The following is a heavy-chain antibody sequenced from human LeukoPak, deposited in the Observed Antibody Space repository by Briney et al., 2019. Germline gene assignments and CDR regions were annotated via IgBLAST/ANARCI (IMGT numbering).Heavy chain of an antibody. D-gene: IGHD4-17*01. Sequence: SETLPLTCTVSGGSISSGGYYWSWIRQHPGKGLEWIGYIYYSGSTYYNPSLKSRVTISVDTSKNQFSLKLSSVTAADTAVYYCARDRHYGDYAGSWFDPWGQGTLVTVSS. CDR2: IYYSGST. J-gene: IGHJ5*02. CDR3: ARDRHYGDYAGSWFDP. CDR1: GGSISSGGYY. V-gene: IGHV4-61*08.